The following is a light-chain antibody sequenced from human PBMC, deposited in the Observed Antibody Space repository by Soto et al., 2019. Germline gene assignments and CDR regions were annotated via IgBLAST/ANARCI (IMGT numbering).Light chain of an antibody. Sequence: DIVMTQSPDSLAVSLGERATINCKSSQSVLYSSNNKNYLAWYQQRPGQPPKLLIHWASTRQSGVPDRFSGSGSGTDFTPTISSLQAEDVAVYYCQQYFGTSPTFGGGTKVEIK. CDR2: WAS. J-gene: IGKJ4*01. CDR1: QSVLYSSNNKNY. CDR3: QQYFGTSPT. V-gene: IGKV4-1*01.